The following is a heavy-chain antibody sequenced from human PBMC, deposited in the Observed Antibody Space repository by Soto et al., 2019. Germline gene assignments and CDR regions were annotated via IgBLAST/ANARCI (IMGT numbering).Heavy chain of an antibody. Sequence: RLSCAASGFTFSIYAMSWVRQAPGKGLEWVSAISGSSSNTYYADSVKGRFTISRDNSKNTLFLQMNSLRAEDTAVYFCAKDPTFYYDRECFDFWGQGTLVTISS. J-gene: IGHJ4*02. CDR1: GFTFSIYA. D-gene: IGHD3-22*01. V-gene: IGHV3-23*01. CDR3: AKDPTFYYDRECFDF. CDR2: ISGSSSNT.